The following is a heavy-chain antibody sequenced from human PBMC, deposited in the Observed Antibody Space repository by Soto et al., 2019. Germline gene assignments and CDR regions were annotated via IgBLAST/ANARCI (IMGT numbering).Heavy chain of an antibody. J-gene: IGHJ5*02. CDR3: ARHRAHYYGSGSYYNA. V-gene: IGHV4-34*01. D-gene: IGHD3-10*01. CDR2: INHSGST. Sequence: QVQLQQWGAGLLKPSETLSLTCAVYGGSFSGYYWSWIRQPPGKGLEWIGEINHSGSTNYNPSLKSRVTISVDTSKNQFSLKLSSVTAADTAVYYCARHRAHYYGSGSYYNAWGQGTLVTVSS. CDR1: GGSFSGYY.